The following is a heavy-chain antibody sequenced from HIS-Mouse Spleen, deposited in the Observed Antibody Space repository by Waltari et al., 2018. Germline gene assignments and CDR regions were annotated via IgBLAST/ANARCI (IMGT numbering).Heavy chain of an antibody. Sequence: QLQLQESGPGLVKPSATLSLTCTVPGGSISSSRYSWAWIRAPPGKGLEWIVSIYYSGSTYYNPSLKSRVTISVDTSKNQFSLKLSSVTAADTAVYYCAREIPYSSSWYDWYFDLWGRGTLVTVSS. D-gene: IGHD6-13*01. CDR3: AREIPYSSSWYDWYFDL. V-gene: IGHV4-39*07. CDR1: GGSISSSRYS. J-gene: IGHJ2*01. CDR2: IYYSGST.